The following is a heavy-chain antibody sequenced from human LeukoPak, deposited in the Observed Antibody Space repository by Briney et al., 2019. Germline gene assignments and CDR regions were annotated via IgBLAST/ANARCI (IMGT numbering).Heavy chain of an antibody. CDR3: AKGKGVTTLNVGPYFDY. CDR1: GLTFKTYV. D-gene: IGHD4-11*01. J-gene: IGHJ4*02. V-gene: IGHV3-23*01. Sequence: GGSLRLSCGASGLTFKTYVMNWVRQAPGKGLEWVSGISHSGGSTYYAESVTGRFTISRDNSKNTLYLQMNSLRAEDTAVYYCAKGKGVTTLNVGPYFDYWGQGALVTVSS. CDR2: ISHSGGST.